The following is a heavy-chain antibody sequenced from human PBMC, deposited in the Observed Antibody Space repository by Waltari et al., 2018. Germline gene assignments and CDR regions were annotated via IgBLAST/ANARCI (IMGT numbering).Heavy chain of an antibody. CDR2: IIPIFGTA. V-gene: IGHV1-69*13. J-gene: IGHJ2*01. CDR1: GGTFSSYA. CDR3: ARDRGLGVRDPGYSSSAWYFDL. D-gene: IGHD6-6*01. Sequence: QVQLVQSGAEVKKPGSSVKVSCKASGGTFSSYAISWVRQAPGQGLEWMGGIIPIFGTANYAQKFQGRVTITADESTSTAYMELSSLRSEDTAVYYCARDRGLGVRDPGYSSSAWYFDLWGRGTLVTVSS.